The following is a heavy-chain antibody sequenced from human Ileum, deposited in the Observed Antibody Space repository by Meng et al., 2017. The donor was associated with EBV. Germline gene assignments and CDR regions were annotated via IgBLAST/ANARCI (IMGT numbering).Heavy chain of an antibody. CDR3: ARAHPVVYFFDY. CDR1: GGSISSGGHS. Sequence: QLHLQESGSGLVKPSQTLSLTCAVSGGSISSGGHSWSWIRQPPGKGLEWIGDIQHSGSTYYNPSLKSRVTISVDRSRNQFSLKLSSVTAADTAVYYCARAHPVVYFFDYWGQGTLVTVSS. J-gene: IGHJ4*02. V-gene: IGHV4-30-2*01. CDR2: IQHSGST. D-gene: IGHD4-23*01.